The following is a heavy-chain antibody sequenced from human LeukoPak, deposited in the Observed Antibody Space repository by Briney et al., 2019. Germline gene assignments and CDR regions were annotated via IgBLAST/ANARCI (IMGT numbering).Heavy chain of an antibody. CDR1: GGSISSSSYY. Sequence: PSETLSLTCTVSGGSISSSSYYWGWIRQPPGKGLEWIGSIYYSGSTYYNPSLKSRVTISVTSKNQFSLTLYYVTAADTAVYYCVRGNRADSGSHFWGQGTLVIVSS. D-gene: IGHD6-19*01. CDR2: IYYSGST. CDR3: VRGNRADSGSHF. V-gene: IGHV4-39*07. J-gene: IGHJ4*02.